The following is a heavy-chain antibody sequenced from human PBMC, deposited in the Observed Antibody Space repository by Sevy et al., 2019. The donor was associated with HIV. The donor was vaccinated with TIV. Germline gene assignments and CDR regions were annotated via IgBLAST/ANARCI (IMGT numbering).Heavy chain of an antibody. D-gene: IGHD3-16*01. CDR2: VKSKTDGGTT. CDR3: TTGGSLFQH. CDR1: GLTFSDYA. Sequence: GGSLRLSCTASGLTFSDYAMSWVRQAPGKGLEWVAHVKSKTDGGTTDYAAPVRGRFTISRDDSKKTLYLQMNSLKTEDTAVYYCTTGGSLFQHWGQGTLVTVSS. J-gene: IGHJ1*01. V-gene: IGHV3-15*01.